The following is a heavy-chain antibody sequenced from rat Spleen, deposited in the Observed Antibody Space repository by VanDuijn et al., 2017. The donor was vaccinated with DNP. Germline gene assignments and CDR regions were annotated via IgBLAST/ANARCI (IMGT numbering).Heavy chain of an antibody. D-gene: IGHD1-2*01. CDR1: GFTFNNYW. CDR2: ITSSGGST. J-gene: IGHJ4*01. Sequence: EVQLVESGGDLVQPGRSLKLSCVASGFTFNNYWMTWIRQVPGKGLEWVASITSSGGSTYYPDSVKGRFTISRDNAKNTLYLQMNSLRSEDTATYYCARDYYSSYAMDAWGQGTSVTVSS. V-gene: IGHV5-31*01. CDR3: ARDYYSSYAMDA.